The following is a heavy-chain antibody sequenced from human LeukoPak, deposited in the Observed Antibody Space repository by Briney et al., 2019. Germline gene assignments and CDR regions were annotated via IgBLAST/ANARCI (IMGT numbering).Heavy chain of an antibody. J-gene: IGHJ4*02. CDR1: GFTFSTFS. CDR3: ARVGQGGSGSYYNPFDY. D-gene: IGHD3-10*01. V-gene: IGHV3-30*04. Sequence: GGSLRLSCAASGFTFSTFSMQWVRQAPGKGLECVAVISYDGINKYYADSVKGRFTISRDNSKNTLYLQMNSLRAEDTAVYYCARVGQGGSGSYYNPFDYWGQGTLVTVSS. CDR2: ISYDGINK.